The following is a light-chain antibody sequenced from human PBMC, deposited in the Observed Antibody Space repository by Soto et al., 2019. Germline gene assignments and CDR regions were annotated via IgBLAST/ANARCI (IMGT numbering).Light chain of an antibody. CDR3: QQLNSYPRT. V-gene: IGKV1-9*01. CDR1: QGISSY. CDR2: AAS. Sequence: DIQLTQSPSFLSASVGDRVTITCRASQGISSYLAWYQQKPGKAPKLLIYAASTLQSGVPSRFRGSGSGTEFTLTISSLKPEDFATYYCQQLNSYPRTFGQGTKVEIK. J-gene: IGKJ1*01.